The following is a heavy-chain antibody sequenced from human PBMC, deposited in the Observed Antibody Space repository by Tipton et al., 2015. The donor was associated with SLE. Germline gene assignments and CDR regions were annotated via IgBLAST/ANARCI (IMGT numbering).Heavy chain of an antibody. CDR3: ARDLESPRNL. V-gene: IGHV3-30-3*01. CDR2: ISYDGSNK. J-gene: IGHJ4*02. D-gene: IGHD3-3*01. CDR1: GFTFSSYF. Sequence: SLRLSCAASGFTFSSYFMHWVRQAPGKGLEWVAVISYDGSNKYYADSVKGRFTISRDNSKNTLYLQMNSLRAEDTAVYYCARDLESPRNLWGQGTLVTVSS.